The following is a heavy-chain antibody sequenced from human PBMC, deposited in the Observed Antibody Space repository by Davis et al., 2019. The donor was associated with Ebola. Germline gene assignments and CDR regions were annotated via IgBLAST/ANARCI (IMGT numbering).Heavy chain of an antibody. D-gene: IGHD4-17*01. Sequence: ASVKVSCKASGYTFTSYAMHWVRQAPGQRLEWMGWINAGNGNTKYSQKFQGRVTITRDTSASTAYMELRSLRPDDTAVYYCANEDNRYGYFDYWGQGTLVIVSS. CDR3: ANEDNRYGYFDY. V-gene: IGHV1-3*01. CDR2: INAGNGNT. J-gene: IGHJ4*02. CDR1: GYTFTSYA.